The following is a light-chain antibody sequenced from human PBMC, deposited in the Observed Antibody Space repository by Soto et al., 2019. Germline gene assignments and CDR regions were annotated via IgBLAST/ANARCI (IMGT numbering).Light chain of an antibody. V-gene: IGKV3-20*01. J-gene: IGKJ5*01. Sequence: EIVLTQSPGTLSLSPGEGATLSCRASQSVSSSYLAWYQQKPGQAPRLLIYGASSRATGIPDRFSGSGSGTDFTLTISRLEPEDFATYYCQQYNSYPYTFGQGTRLENK. CDR3: QQYNSYPYT. CDR2: GAS. CDR1: QSVSSSY.